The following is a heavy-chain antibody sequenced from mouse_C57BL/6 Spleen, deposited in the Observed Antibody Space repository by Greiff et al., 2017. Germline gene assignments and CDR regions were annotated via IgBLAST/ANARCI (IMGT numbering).Heavy chain of an antibody. Sequence: VQLQQSGTVLARPGASVKMSCKTSGYTFTSYWMHWVKQRPGQGLEWIGAIYPGNSDTSYNQKFKGKAKLTAVTTASTAYMELSSLTNEDSAVCYCTLGCPYLYIDVWGTGTTVTVSS. CDR2: IYPGNSDT. V-gene: IGHV1-5*01. D-gene: IGHD4-1*01. CDR3: TLGCPYLYIDV. J-gene: IGHJ1*03. CDR1: GYTFTSYW.